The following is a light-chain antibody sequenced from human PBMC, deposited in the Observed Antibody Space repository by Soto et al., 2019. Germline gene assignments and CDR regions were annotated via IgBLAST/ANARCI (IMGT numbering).Light chain of an antibody. Sequence: QSALTQPASVSGSPGQSITISCTGTSSDVGGYNYVPWYQQHPGKAPKLMIYDVSNRPSGVSNRFSGSKSGNTASLTISGLQAEDEADYYCSSYTSSSTSYVFGTGTKVTVL. CDR3: SSYTSSSTSYV. CDR2: DVS. CDR1: SSDVGGYNY. J-gene: IGLJ1*01. V-gene: IGLV2-14*01.